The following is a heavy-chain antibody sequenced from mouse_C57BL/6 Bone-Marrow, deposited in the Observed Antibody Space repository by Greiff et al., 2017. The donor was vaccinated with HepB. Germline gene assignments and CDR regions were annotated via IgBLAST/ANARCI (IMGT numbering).Heavy chain of an antibody. D-gene: IGHD1-1*01. CDR3: VRQRGVYYYDREYFDV. Sequence: EVQGVESGGGLVQPTGSLKLSCAASGFSFNTYAMNWVRQAPGKGLEWVARIRSKSNNYATYYADSVKDRFTISRDDSESMLYLQMNNLKTEDTAMYYCVRQRGVYYYDREYFDVWGTGTTVTVSS. V-gene: IGHV10-1*01. CDR1: GFSFNTYA. CDR2: IRSKSNNYAT. J-gene: IGHJ1*03.